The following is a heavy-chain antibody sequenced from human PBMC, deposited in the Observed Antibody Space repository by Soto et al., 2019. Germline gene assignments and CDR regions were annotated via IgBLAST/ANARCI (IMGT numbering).Heavy chain of an antibody. D-gene: IGHD2-15*01. Sequence: PSETLSLTCAVYGGSFSGYYWSWIRQPPGKGLEWIGEINQSGSTNYNPSLKSRVTISVDPSTNQFSLKLSSETAADTAVYYCARDIVVVVAATLDIYYYYGMDVWGQGTTVTVS. CDR2: INQSGST. V-gene: IGHV4-34*01. CDR1: GGSFSGYY. J-gene: IGHJ6*02. CDR3: ARDIVVVVAATLDIYYYYGMDV.